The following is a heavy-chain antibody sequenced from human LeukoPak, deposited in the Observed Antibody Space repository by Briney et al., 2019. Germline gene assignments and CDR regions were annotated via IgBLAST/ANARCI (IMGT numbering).Heavy chain of an antibody. CDR3: AKDMVIRD. Sequence: GGSLRLSCAASGFFFSVYGMHWVRQAPGKGLEWVAVVSIDGRQKYHADSVRGRFTISRDNSKNTVYLEMNSLRVEDTAIYYCAKDMVIRDWGQGTLVTVSS. CDR1: GFFFSVYG. J-gene: IGHJ4*02. V-gene: IGHV3-33*06. CDR2: VSIDGRQK. D-gene: IGHD2-21*01.